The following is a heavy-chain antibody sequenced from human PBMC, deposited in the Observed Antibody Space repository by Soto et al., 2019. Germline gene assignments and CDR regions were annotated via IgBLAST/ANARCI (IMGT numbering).Heavy chain of an antibody. D-gene: IGHD3-22*01. CDR2: SRDKPQGYST. CDR1: GFTFSSYA. CDR3: VRATYFSDSSGYTRCLDY. J-gene: IGHJ4*02. Sequence: EVQLLDSGGGLVQPGGSLRLSCAASGFTFSSYAMSWVRQAPGKGLEWVGRSRDKPQGYSTAYAASVKGRFTTSRDESKNSAYLQMTSLKTEDTAVYYCVRATYFSDSSGYTRCLDYWGQGTLVTVSS. V-gene: IGHV3-72*01.